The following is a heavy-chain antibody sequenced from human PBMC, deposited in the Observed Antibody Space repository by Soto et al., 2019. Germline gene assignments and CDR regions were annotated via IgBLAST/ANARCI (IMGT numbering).Heavy chain of an antibody. V-gene: IGHV1-69*13. CDR1: GGTFSSYA. D-gene: IGHD6-13*01. CDR3: ASSPGSSWYSFDY. CDR2: TIPIFGTA. J-gene: IGHJ4*02. Sequence: SVKVSCKASGGTFSSYAISWVRQAPGQGLEWMGGTIPIFGTANYAQKFQGRVTITADESTSTAYMELSSLRSEDTAVYYCASSPGSSWYSFDYWGQGTLVTVSS.